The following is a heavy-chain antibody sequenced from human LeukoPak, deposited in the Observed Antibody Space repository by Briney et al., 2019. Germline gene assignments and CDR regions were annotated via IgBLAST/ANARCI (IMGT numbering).Heavy chain of an antibody. CDR1: GFTFSNHA. D-gene: IGHD3-22*01. V-gene: IGHV3-23*01. CDR3: ARNYYDSSGYYYVPNWFDP. Sequence: PGGSLRLSCAASGFTFSNHAMSWVRQAPGKGLEWVSAISGSGDYTYYADSVKGRFTISRDNAKNSLYLQMNSLRAEDTAVYYCARNYYDSSGYYYVPNWFDPWGQGTLVTVSS. CDR2: ISGSGDYT. J-gene: IGHJ5*02.